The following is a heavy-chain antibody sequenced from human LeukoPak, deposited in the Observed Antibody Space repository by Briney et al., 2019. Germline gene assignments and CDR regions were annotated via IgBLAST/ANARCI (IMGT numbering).Heavy chain of an antibody. V-gene: IGHV4-38-2*02. D-gene: IGHD3-22*01. CDR1: GYSISSGYY. CDR2: IYHSGST. Sequence: SETLSLTCTVSGYSISSGYYWGWIRQPPGKGLEWIGSIYHSGSTNYNPSLKSRVTISVDTSKNQFSLKLSSVTAADTAVYYCARRPFTMIRQGFDYWGQGTLVTVSS. J-gene: IGHJ4*02. CDR3: ARRPFTMIRQGFDY.